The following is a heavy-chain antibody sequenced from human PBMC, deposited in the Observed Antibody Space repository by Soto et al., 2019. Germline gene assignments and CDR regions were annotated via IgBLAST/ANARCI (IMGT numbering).Heavy chain of an antibody. J-gene: IGHJ4*02. CDR2: INPSGGST. Sequence: GASVKVSCKSSGYTFTNYYIHWVRQAPGQGLEWLGIINPSGGSTSYAQKFQGRVTMTRDTSTSTVYMEMNSLRSEDTAVYYCVVAAQPYYFDYRGQRTLVTVSS. CDR1: GYTFTNYY. CDR3: VVAAQPYYFDY. D-gene: IGHD2-15*01. V-gene: IGHV1-46*01.